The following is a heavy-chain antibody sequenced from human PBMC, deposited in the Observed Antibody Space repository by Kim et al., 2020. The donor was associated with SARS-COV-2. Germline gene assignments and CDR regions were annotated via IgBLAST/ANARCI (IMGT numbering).Heavy chain of an antibody. J-gene: IGHJ5*02. V-gene: IGHV5-51*01. CDR2: IYPGDYDT. CDR3: GRHHLGYSYANWFDP. D-gene: IGHD5-18*01. CDR1: GYSFTSYW. Sequence: GESLKISCEGSGYSFTSYWIGWVRQMPGKGLEWMGIIYPGDYDTRYSPFFQGQVTISADESISTAYLQWSSLKASDTAMYYGGRHHLGYSYANWFDPWGPGTLVTVVS.